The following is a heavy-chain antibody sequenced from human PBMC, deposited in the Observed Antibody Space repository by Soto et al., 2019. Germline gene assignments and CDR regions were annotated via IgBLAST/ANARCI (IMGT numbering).Heavy chain of an antibody. J-gene: IGHJ4*02. Sequence: QVQLQESGPGLVKPSQTLSLTCTVSGGSISSGDYYWSWIRQPPGKGLEWIGYIYYSGSTYYNPSLKSRVTISVDTSKNQFSLKLCAVTAADTAVYYCAREGVRGERYFDYWGQGTLVTVSS. V-gene: IGHV4-30-4*01. CDR3: AREGVRGERYFDY. CDR2: IYYSGST. D-gene: IGHD3-10*01. CDR1: GGSISSGDYY.